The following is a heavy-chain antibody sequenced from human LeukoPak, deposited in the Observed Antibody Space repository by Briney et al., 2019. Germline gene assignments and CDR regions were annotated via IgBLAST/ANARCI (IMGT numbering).Heavy chain of an antibody. V-gene: IGHV4-34*01. Sequence: PGGSLRLSCAASGFTFSSYSMNWVRQAPGKGLEWIGEINHSGSTNYNPSLKSRVTISVDTSKNQFSLKLSSVTAADTAVYYCARVRGIVVVVAAKLGGHYFDYWGQGTLVTVSS. CDR2: INHSGST. J-gene: IGHJ4*02. D-gene: IGHD2-15*01. CDR1: GFTFSSYS. CDR3: ARVRGIVVVVAAKLGGHYFDY.